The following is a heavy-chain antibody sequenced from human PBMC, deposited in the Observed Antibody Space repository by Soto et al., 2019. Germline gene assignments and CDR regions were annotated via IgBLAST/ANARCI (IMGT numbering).Heavy chain of an antibody. D-gene: IGHD1-26*01. CDR2: IMPGSSHI. CDR3: AIEKVGDTSVHVFDI. J-gene: IGHJ3*02. V-gene: IGHV3-48*01. Sequence: EVQLVESGGGLVQPGGSLSLTCAASGFTFSIYSMNWVRQAPGRGLEGVSYIMPGSSHIHCADSVKGRFTISRDNAKNSLYLQMNSLRAEDTAVYYCAIEKVGDTSVHVFDIWGQGTMVTVSS. CDR1: GFTFSIYS.